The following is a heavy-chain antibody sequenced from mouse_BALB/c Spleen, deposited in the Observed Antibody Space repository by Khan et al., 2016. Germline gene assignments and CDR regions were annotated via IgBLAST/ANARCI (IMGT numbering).Heavy chain of an antibody. CDR3: ARDGWLLGFFDY. J-gene: IGHJ2*01. CDR2: VNPSNDYT. V-gene: IGHV1-4*01. CDR1: GYTFTSYT. Sequence: VQLVESGAELARPGASVKMSCKASGYTFTSYTMFWVKQRPGQGLEWLGYVNPSNDYTDYNQKFKDKATLTADKSSSTAYMQLNSLTSEDSAVYYCARDGWLLGFFDYWGQGTTLTVSS. D-gene: IGHD2-3*01.